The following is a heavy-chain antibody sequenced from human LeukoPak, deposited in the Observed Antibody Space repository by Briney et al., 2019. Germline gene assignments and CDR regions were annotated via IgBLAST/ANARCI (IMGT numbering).Heavy chain of an antibody. CDR2: IYYSGST. J-gene: IGHJ5*02. CDR3: ARQMAGRWFDP. CDR1: GGSISSYY. V-gene: IGHV4-59*08. D-gene: IGHD6-19*01. Sequence: PSETLSLTCTVSGGSISSYYWSWIRQPPGKGLEWIGYIYYSGSTNYNPSLKSRVTISVDTPKNQFSLKLSSVTAADTAVYYCARQMAGRWFDPWGQGTLVTVSS.